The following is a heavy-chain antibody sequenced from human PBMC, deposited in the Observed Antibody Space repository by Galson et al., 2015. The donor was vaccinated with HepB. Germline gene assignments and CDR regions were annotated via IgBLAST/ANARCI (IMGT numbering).Heavy chain of an antibody. Sequence: SVKVSCKASGYTFTSYAMNWVRQAPGQGLEWMGWINTNTGNPTYAQGFTGRFVFSLDTSVSTAYLQISSLKAEDTAVYYCARDHGSSGWFFGDAFDIWGQGTMVTVSS. CDR3: ARDHGSSGWFFGDAFDI. CDR2: INTNTGNP. J-gene: IGHJ3*02. CDR1: GYTFTSYA. V-gene: IGHV7-4-1*02. D-gene: IGHD6-19*01.